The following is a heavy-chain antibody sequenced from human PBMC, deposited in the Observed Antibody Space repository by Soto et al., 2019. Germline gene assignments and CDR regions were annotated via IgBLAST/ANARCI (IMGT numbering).Heavy chain of an antibody. J-gene: IGHJ4*02. CDR3: ARTTAVPNTLRSRYFFDY. V-gene: IGHV4-61*01. D-gene: IGHD4-17*01. CDR1: CGSVSNKTYY. CDR2: VYYSGTT. Sequence: SETLSLPCSVSCGSVSNKTYYWSWIRQPPGKRLEWFGYVYYSGTTNYNPSLKSRVTISVDLSKNQFSLRLSSVTTADTALYYCARTTAVPNTLRSRYFFDYWGQGTLVTVSS.